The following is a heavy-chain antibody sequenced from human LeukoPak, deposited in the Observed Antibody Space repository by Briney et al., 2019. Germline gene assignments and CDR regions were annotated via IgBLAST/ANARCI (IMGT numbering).Heavy chain of an antibody. CDR1: GGTFSSYA. CDR3: ARAIRYCSGGSCYRGPTSLFDY. Sequence: ASVKVSCKASGGTFSSYAISWVRQAPGQGLEWMGRIIPILGIANYAQKFQGRVTITADKPTSTAYMELSSLRSEDTAVYYCARAIRYCSGGSCYRGPTSLFDYWGQGTLVTVSS. CDR2: IIPILGIA. J-gene: IGHJ4*02. D-gene: IGHD2-15*01. V-gene: IGHV1-69*04.